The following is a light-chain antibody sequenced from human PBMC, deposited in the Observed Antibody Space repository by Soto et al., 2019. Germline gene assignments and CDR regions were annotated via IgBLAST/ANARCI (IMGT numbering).Light chain of an antibody. J-gene: IGKJ2*01. V-gene: IGKV3-20*01. CDR1: QNVYINS. CDR2: GAS. CDR3: QQYGIAPYT. Sequence: EVVLTQSPGTLSLSPGERATLSCRASQNVYINSLAWYQQKPGQTPRLLIYGASTRAAAIPDRFSGSGSGADFTLTISRLEIEDFAVYFCQQYGIAPYTFGQGTKLE.